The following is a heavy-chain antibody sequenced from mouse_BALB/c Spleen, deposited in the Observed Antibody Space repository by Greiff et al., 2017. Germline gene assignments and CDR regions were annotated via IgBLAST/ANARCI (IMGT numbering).Heavy chain of an antibody. D-gene: IGHD2-1*01. V-gene: IGHV1-7*01. J-gene: IGHJ2*01. CDR1: GYTFTSYW. Sequence: VQLQQSGAELAKPGASVKMSCKASGYTFTSYWMHWVKQRPGQGLEWIGYINPSTGYTEYNQKFKDKATLTADKSSSTAYMQLSSLTSEDSAVYYCARPYGNYPYYFDYWGQGTTLTVSS. CDR2: INPSTGYT. CDR3: ARPYGNYPYYFDY.